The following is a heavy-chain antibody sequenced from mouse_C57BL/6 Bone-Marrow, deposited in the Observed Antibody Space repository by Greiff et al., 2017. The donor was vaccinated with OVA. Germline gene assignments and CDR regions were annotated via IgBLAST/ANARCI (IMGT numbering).Heavy chain of an antibody. J-gene: IGHJ3*01. V-gene: IGHV10-3*01. CDR1: GFTFNTYA. Sequence: EVQGVESGGGLVQPKGSLKLSCAASGFTFNTYAMHWVRQAPGKGLEWVARIRSKSNNYATYYADSVKDRFTISRDDSESMLYLQMNNLKTEDTAMYYCVRHDHYGSSSAWFAYWGQGTLVTVSA. CDR2: IRSKSNNYAT. CDR3: VRHDHYGSSSAWFAY. D-gene: IGHD1-1*01.